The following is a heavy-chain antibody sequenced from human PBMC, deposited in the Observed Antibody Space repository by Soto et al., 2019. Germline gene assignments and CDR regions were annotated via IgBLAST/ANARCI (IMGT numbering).Heavy chain of an antibody. V-gene: IGHV1-69*13. Sequence: ASLKVSCKASGGTFSSYAISWVRQAPGQGLEWMGGIIPIFGTANYAQKFQGRVTITADESTSTAYMELSSLRSEDTAVYYCARSLDTAMVLDYWGQGTLVTVSS. D-gene: IGHD5-18*01. CDR3: ARSLDTAMVLDY. CDR2: IIPIFGTA. J-gene: IGHJ4*02. CDR1: GGTFSSYA.